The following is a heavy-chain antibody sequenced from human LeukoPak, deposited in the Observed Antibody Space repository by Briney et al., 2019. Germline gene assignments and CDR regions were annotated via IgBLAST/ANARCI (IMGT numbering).Heavy chain of an antibody. CDR1: GGSISSSSYY. CDR2: IYYSGST. D-gene: IGHD3-22*01. V-gene: IGHV4-31*03. J-gene: IGHJ4*02. Sequence: SETLSLTCTVSGGSISSSSYYWSWIRQHPGKGLEWIGYIYYSGSTYYNPSLKSRVTISVDTSKNQFSLNLSSVTAADTAVYYCARADSSGYSHYFDYWGQGALVTVSS. CDR3: ARADSSGYSHYFDY.